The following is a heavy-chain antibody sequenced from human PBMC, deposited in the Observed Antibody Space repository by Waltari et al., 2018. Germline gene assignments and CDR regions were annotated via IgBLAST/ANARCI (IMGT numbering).Heavy chain of an antibody. Sequence: EAQLVESGGGLVKPGGSLRLSCAASGFPFSTSNMNWVRQAPGKGLEWVSSISASSSSIYYADSLNGRFTISRDKTKNSLYLQMNSLRGDDTAVYYCVRRGSGSLLGAFDIWGQGTMVTVSS. CDR1: GFPFSTSN. CDR3: VRRGSGSLLGAFDI. V-gene: IGHV3-21*02. CDR2: ISASSSSI. D-gene: IGHD1-26*01. J-gene: IGHJ3*02.